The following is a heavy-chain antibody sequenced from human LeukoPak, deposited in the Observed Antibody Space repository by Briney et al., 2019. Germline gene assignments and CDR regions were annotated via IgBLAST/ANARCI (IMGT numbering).Heavy chain of an antibody. V-gene: IGHV1-18*01. CDR3: ARDGIGDHFCSLFDY. D-gene: IGHD3-3*02. Sequence: ASVKVSCKASGYTFTSYGISWVRQSPGQGLEWMGWVSAYNGNTNYAQRLQGRVTMTTDTSTSTAYMELRSLRSDDTAVYYCARDGIGDHFCSLFDYWGQGTLVTVSS. CDR1: GYTFTSYG. CDR2: VSAYNGNT. J-gene: IGHJ4*02.